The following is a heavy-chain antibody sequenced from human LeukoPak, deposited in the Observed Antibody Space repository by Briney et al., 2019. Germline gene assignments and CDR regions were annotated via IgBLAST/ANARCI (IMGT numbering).Heavy chain of an antibody. J-gene: IGHJ4*02. CDR2: INPSGGST. CDR3: ASGEGGSRDY. Sequence: PGKASCTASRYTFTSYYMHRVRQAPGQGLEWMGIINPSGGSTSYAQKFQGRVTMTRDTSTSTVYMELSSLRSEDTAVYYCASGEGGSRDYWGQGTLVTVSS. D-gene: IGHD2-15*01. CDR1: RYTFTSYY. V-gene: IGHV1-46*01.